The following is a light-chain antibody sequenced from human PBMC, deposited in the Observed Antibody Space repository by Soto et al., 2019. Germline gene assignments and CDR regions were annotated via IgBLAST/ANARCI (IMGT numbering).Light chain of an antibody. CDR1: SSDVGGYNY. J-gene: IGLJ3*02. CDR2: DVS. V-gene: IGLV2-11*01. Sequence: QSALTQPRSVSGSPGQSVTISCTGTSSDVGGYNYVSWYQQHPGKAPKLIIYDVSKRPSGVPDRFSGSKSDNTASLTISGLQAEDEADYYCCSYAGSYSFVFGGGTKLTVL. CDR3: CSYAGSYSFV.